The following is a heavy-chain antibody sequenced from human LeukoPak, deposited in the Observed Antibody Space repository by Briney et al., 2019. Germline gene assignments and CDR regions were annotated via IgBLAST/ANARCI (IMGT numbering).Heavy chain of an antibody. D-gene: IGHD3-16*02. Sequence: PSETLSLTCTVSGGSISSYYWSWIRQPPGEGLEWIGYIYYSGSTNYNPSLKSRVTISVDTSKNQFSLKLSSVTAADTAVYYCARGVVWGSYRHFDYRGQGTLVTVSS. CDR1: GGSISSYY. J-gene: IGHJ4*02. CDR3: ARGVVWGSYRHFDY. CDR2: IYYSGST. V-gene: IGHV4-59*01.